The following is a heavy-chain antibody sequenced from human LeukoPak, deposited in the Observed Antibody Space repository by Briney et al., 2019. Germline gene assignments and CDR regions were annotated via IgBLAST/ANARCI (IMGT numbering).Heavy chain of an antibody. CDR1: GFTFSSYA. Sequence: PGGSLRLSCAASGFTFSSYAMHWVRQAPGKGLEWVAVISYDGSNKYYADSVKGRFTISRDNSKTTLYLQMNSLRAEDTAVYYCAKDRPASIYYYDSSGYPDYWGQGTLVTVSS. D-gene: IGHD3-22*01. CDR2: ISYDGSNK. V-gene: IGHV3-30*04. J-gene: IGHJ4*02. CDR3: AKDRPASIYYYDSSGYPDY.